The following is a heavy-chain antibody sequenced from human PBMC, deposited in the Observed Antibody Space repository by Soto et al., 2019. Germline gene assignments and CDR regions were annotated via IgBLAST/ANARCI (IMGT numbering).Heavy chain of an antibody. CDR2: SNHSGST. CDR3: ARGCPVQWEQLVGYYFDY. J-gene: IGHJ4*02. D-gene: IGHD1-26*01. V-gene: IGHV4-34*01. CDR1: GGSFSGYY. Sequence: QVQLQQWGAGLLKPSETLSLTCAVYGGSFSGYYWSWIRQPPGKGLVWIGESNHSGSTNYNPSLSSAVTLTVDAAKKQSSLELSCLTAAKTAVYYCARGCPVQWEQLVGYYFDYWGQGTLVTVCS.